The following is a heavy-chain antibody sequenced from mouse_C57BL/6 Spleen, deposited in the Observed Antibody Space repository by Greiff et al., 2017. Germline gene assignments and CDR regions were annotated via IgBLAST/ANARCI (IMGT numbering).Heavy chain of an antibody. CDR2: VDPEDGET. CDR3: ARGAYGNPLYFDY. J-gene: IGHJ2*01. D-gene: IGHD2-1*01. CDR1: GFNIKDSY. Sequence: EVQLQESGAELVKPGASVKLSCTASGFNIKDSYMHWVKQRTEQGLEWIGRVDPEDGETKYAPKFQGKATITADTSSNTAYLQLSSLTSEDTAVYYCARGAYGNPLYFDYWGQGTTLTVSS. V-gene: IGHV14-2*01.